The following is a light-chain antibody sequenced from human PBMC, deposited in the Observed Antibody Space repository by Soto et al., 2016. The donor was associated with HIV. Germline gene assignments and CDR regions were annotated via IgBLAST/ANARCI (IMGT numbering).Light chain of an antibody. V-gene: IGLV3-21*03. CDR3: QVWDSSSAHPV. Sequence: SYVLTQPPSVSVAPEKTARITCGGNNIGSKSVHWYQQKPGQAPVLVVYDDSRRPSGIPERFSGSNSGNTATLTITRVEAGDEADYYCQVWDSSSAHPVFGGGTKLTVL. CDR2: DDS. CDR1: NIGSKS. J-gene: IGLJ2*01.